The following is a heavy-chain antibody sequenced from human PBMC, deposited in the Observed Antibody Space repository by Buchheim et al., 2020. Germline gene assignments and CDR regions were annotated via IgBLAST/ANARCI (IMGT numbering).Heavy chain of an antibody. D-gene: IGHD3-10*01. J-gene: IGHJ4*02. CDR2: ISASGDA. V-gene: IGHV3-23*01. CDR1: GLTLKNYA. Sequence: EVQLLESGGDLVQPGGSLRLSCAASGLTLKNYAMSWVRQAPGKGLEWVSAISASGDAYYADSVKGRFTISRDDSKSTVCLQMNSLRATDTAVYYCAKSDNNIWFGFNYWGQGTL. CDR3: AKSDNNIWFGFNY.